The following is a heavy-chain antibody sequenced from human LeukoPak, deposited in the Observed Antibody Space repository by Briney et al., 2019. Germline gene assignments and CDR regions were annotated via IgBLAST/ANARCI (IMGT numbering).Heavy chain of an antibody. J-gene: IGHJ6*02. D-gene: IGHD3-22*01. V-gene: IGHV4-34*01. CDR3: ARGRIAKIVVVHSFHYGMDV. Sequence: SETLSLTCDVFGGSFTDYFWTWIRQSPGKGLEWIGEINDYIGNTNYNPSLNSRVSISLEKSKNQFSLELRSVTAAGTAVYYCARGRIAKIVVVHSFHYGMDVWGQGTTVTVSS. CDR2: INDYIGNT. CDR1: GGSFTDYF.